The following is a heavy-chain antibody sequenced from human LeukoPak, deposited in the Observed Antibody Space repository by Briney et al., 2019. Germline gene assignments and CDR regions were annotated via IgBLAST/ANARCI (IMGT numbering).Heavy chain of an antibody. Sequence: SETLSLTCTVSGGSVSNYYWSWIRQSPGKGLEWIGSIYHSGSTYYNPSLKSRVTISVDTSKNQFSLKLSSVTAADTAVYYCARAHLGGSYYYYMDVWGKGTTVTVSS. J-gene: IGHJ6*03. V-gene: IGHV4-59*02. CDR1: GGSVSNYY. D-gene: IGHD3-3*02. CDR3: ARAHLGGSYYYYMDV. CDR2: IYHSGST.